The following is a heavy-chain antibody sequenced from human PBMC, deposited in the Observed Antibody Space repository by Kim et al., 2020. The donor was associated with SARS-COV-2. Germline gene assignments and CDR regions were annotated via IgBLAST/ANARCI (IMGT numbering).Heavy chain of an antibody. V-gene: IGHV3-30*01. J-gene: IGHJ1*01. CDR3: ARGPGAEYFQH. Sequence: KYYADSVKGRFTISRDNSKNTLYLQMNSLRAEDTAVYYCARGPGAEYFQHWGQGTLVTVSS. CDR2: K.